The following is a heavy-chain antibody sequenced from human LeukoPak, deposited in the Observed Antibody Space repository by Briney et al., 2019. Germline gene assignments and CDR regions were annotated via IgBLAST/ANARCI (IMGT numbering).Heavy chain of an antibody. J-gene: IGHJ5*02. V-gene: IGHV1-69*13. CDR3: ARDSGPGTTVTPAPFDP. CDR1: GGTFSSYA. Sequence: SVKVSCKASGGTFSSYAISWVRQAPGQGLEWMGGIIPIFGTANYAQKFQGRVTITADESTSTAYMELSSLRSEDTAVYYCARDSGPGTTVTPAPFDPWGQGTLVTVSS. D-gene: IGHD4-17*01. CDR2: IIPIFGTA.